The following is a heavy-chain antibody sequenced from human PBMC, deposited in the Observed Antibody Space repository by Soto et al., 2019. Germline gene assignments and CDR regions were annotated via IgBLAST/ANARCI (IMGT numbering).Heavy chain of an antibody. D-gene: IGHD6-6*01. CDR2: IIPILGIA. Sequence: QVQLVQSGAEVKKPGSSVKVSCKASGGTFSSYTISWVRQAPGQGLEWMGRIIPILGIANYAQKFQGRVTITADKSTSTAYKELSSLRSEDTAVYYCARGAAIAARYYYYYYMDVWGKGTTVTVSS. V-gene: IGHV1-69*02. J-gene: IGHJ6*03. CDR3: ARGAAIAARYYYYYYMDV. CDR1: GGTFSSYT.